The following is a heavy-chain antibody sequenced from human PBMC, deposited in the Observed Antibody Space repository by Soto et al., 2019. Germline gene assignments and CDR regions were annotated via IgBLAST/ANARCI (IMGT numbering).Heavy chain of an antibody. D-gene: IGHD6-19*01. J-gene: IGHJ6*03. CDR1: GFTFSNYA. V-gene: IGHV3-64*01. CDR3: ARREQSDYYYMDV. CDR2: ISSNGVGT. Sequence: ESGGGLVQPGGSLRLSCAASGFTFSNYAMDWVRQAPGKVLEYVSGISSNGVGTYYANSVKDSFTISRDNSKNTLYLQMGSLRAEDMAVYYCARREQSDYYYMDVWGKGTSVTVSS.